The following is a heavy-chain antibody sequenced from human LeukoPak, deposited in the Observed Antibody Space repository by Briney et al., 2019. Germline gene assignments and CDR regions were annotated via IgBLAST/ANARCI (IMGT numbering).Heavy chain of an antibody. V-gene: IGHV3-23*01. J-gene: IGHJ5*02. CDR1: GFTFSTYS. Sequence: GGSLRLSCVASGFTFSTYSMNWVRQAPGKGLEWVSAISGSGGSTYYADSVKGRFTISRDNSKNTLYLQMNSLRAEDTAVYYCAKDAGSSWYRDWFDPWGQGTLVTVSS. D-gene: IGHD6-13*01. CDR2: ISGSGGST. CDR3: AKDAGSSWYRDWFDP.